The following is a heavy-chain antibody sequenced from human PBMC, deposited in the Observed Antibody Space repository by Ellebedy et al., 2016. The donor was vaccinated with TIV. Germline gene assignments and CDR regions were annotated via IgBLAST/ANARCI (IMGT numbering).Heavy chain of an antibody. J-gene: IGHJ4*02. CDR2: VYDIGAT. D-gene: IGHD1-26*01. CDR1: GGPIRGYY. V-gene: IGHV4-59*01. CDR3: ATWAIGTFQSCSD. Sequence: MPSETLSLTCTVSGGPIRGYYWSWIRQAPGTGLDWIVHVYDIGATNYNHSLKSRVTISMDTAETQVSMKLTSVTAADTAVYYCATWAIGTFQSCSDWGQGALVTVSS.